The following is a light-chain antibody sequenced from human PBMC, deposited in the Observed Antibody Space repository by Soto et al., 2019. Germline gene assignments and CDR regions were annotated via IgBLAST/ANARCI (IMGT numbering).Light chain of an antibody. CDR1: QSVSSNY. V-gene: IGKV3-11*01. Sequence: EIVLTQSPGTLSLSPGERATLSCRASQSVSSNYLARYQQKPGQAPRPLIYDASNRATGIPARFSGSGSGTDFTLTISSLEPEDSAVYYCQQRSNWPLLTFGGGTKVDIK. CDR2: DAS. CDR3: QQRSNWPLLT. J-gene: IGKJ4*01.